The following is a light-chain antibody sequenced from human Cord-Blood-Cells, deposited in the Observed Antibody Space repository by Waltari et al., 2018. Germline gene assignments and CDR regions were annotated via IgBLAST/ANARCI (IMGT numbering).Light chain of an antibody. J-gene: IGKJ4*01. CDR1: QSISSY. CDR3: QQSYSTPLT. CDR2: AAS. V-gene: IGKV1-39*01. Sequence: DVQMTQSPSSLSASLADRITITCRARQSISSYLNWYQQKPGKAPKLLIYAASSLPSGVPSRYSGSGSGTDFTLTISSLQSEDFATYYCQQSYSTPLTFGGGTKVEIK.